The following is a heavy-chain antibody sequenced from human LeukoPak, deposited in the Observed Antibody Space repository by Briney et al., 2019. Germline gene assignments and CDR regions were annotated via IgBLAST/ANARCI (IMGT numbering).Heavy chain of an antibody. CDR1: GFTLSNYA. Sequence: GGSLRLSCAASGFTLSNYAVYWVRQAPGEGLQWVSAISGSGDTTYYADSVKGRFTISRDNSKNTLYLQMSNLRAEDTALYYCAKGLQVESRLEYWGQGTLVTVSS. CDR2: ISGSGDTT. D-gene: IGHD1-1*01. CDR3: AKGLQVESRLEY. J-gene: IGHJ4*02. V-gene: IGHV3-23*01.